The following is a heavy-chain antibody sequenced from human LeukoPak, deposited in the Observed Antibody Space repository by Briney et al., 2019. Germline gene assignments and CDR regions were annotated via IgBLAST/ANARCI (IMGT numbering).Heavy chain of an antibody. CDR2: ISSSSSYI. D-gene: IGHD6-6*01. CDR1: GFTFSSYS. V-gene: IGHV3-21*01. Sequence: GGSLRPSCAASGFTFSSYSMNWVRQAPGKGLEWVSSISSSSSYIYYADSVKGRLTISRDNAKNSLYLQMNSLRAEDTAVYYCARDEQLVPCDVWGQGTTVTVSS. CDR3: ARDEQLVPCDV. J-gene: IGHJ6*02.